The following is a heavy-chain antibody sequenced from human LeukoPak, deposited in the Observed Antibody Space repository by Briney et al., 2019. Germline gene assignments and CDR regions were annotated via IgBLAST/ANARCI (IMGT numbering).Heavy chain of an antibody. D-gene: IGHD2-8*01. J-gene: IGHJ6*04. Sequence: PGGSLRLSCAPSGFIFSSYWMSWVRQAPGKGLEWVANIKQDGSERYYVDSVKGRFTISRDNAKNSLYLQMNSLRAEDTAVYYCARKAYALDVWGKGTTVTDSS. CDR1: GFIFSSYW. CDR3: ARKAYALDV. V-gene: IGHV3-7*03. CDR2: IKQDGSER.